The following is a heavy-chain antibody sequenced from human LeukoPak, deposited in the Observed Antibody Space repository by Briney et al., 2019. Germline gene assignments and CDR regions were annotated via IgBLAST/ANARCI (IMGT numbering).Heavy chain of an antibody. CDR3: ARTYYYGSGSPAYYYGMDV. CDR2: ISAYNGNT. V-gene: IGHV1-18*01. Sequence: ASVKVSCTASGYTFTSYGISWVRQAPGQGLEWMGWISAYNGNTNYAQKLQGRVTMTTDTSTSTAYMELRSLRSDDTAVYYCARTYYYGSGSPAYYYGMDVWGQGTTVTVSS. D-gene: IGHD3-10*01. J-gene: IGHJ6*02. CDR1: GYTFTSYG.